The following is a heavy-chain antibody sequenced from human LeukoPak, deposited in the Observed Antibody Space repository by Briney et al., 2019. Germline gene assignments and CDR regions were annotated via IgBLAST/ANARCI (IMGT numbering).Heavy chain of an antibody. CDR1: GFTFSSYG. CDR2: ISYDGSNK. Sequence: GGSLRLSCAASGFTFSSYGMHWVRQAPGKGLEWVAVISYDGSNKYYADSVKGRFTISRDNSKNTLYLQMNSLRAEDTAAYYCAKDRGGASEFDPWGQGTLVTVSP. J-gene: IGHJ5*02. D-gene: IGHD3-16*01. V-gene: IGHV3-30*18. CDR3: AKDRGGASEFDP.